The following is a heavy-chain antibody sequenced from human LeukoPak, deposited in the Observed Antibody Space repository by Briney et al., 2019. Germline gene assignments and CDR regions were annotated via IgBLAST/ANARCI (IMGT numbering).Heavy chain of an antibody. CDR2: INHNGYS. Sequence: SETLSLTCTVSGGSITSHYWNWIRQPPGKGLEWIGYINHNGYSNSNPSLKSRVTISRDTSKNQFSLKLNSVTAADTAVYYCARHIEGDNSFEYWGQGTLVTVSS. CDR3: ARHIEGDNSFEY. J-gene: IGHJ4*02. CDR1: GGSITSHY. V-gene: IGHV4-59*08. D-gene: IGHD2-21*01.